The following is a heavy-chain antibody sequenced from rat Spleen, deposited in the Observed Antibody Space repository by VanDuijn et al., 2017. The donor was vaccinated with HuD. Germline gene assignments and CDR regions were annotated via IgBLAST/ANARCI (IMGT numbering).Heavy chain of an antibody. V-gene: IGHV5-7*01. D-gene: IGHD5-1*01. CDR1: RFTFSDYN. J-gene: IGHJ2*01. CDR2: ISYDGSST. CDR3: TTELALDY. Sequence: EVQLVESGGGLVQPGRSLKLSCAASRFTFSDYNMAWVRQAPKKGLEWVATISYDGSSTYYRDSVKGRFTISRDNAKSTLYLQMDSLRSEDTATYYCTTELALDYWGQGVMVTVA.